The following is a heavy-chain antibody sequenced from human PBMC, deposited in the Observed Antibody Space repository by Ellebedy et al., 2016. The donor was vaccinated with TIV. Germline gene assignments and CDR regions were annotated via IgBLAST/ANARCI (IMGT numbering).Heavy chain of an antibody. CDR2: IWDDGSKK. V-gene: IGHV3-33*01. CDR3: ARASFYDVDLSGWYFDI. Sequence: GESLKISCVASGFTFRSYGMHWVRQAPGKGLEWVAVIWDDGSKKHYADSVKGRFTISKDNSKNTLNLQMTSLRVEDTAVYYCARASFYDVDLSGWYFDIWGRGTLVSVSS. D-gene: IGHD3-10*02. CDR1: GFTFRSYG. J-gene: IGHJ2*01.